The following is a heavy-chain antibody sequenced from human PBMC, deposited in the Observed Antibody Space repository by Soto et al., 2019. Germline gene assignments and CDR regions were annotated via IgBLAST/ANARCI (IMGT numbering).Heavy chain of an antibody. CDR2: IKQDGSEK. Sequence: PWGSLTLTCASSGLTFSMYSMSWVRQAPGKGLEWVAKIKQDGSEKYYVDSVKGRFTISIDNAKNSLYLQMNSLRAEDTAVYYCASRDGESGYWGQGTLVTVSS. CDR3: ASRDGESGY. D-gene: IGHD4-17*01. V-gene: IGHV3-7*01. CDR1: GLTFSMYS. J-gene: IGHJ4*02.